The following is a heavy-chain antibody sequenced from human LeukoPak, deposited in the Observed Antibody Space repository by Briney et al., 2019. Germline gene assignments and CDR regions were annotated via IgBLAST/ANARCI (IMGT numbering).Heavy chain of an antibody. J-gene: IGHJ4*02. D-gene: IGHD2-2*02. CDR2: INPSGGST. V-gene: IGHV1-46*01. CDR3: ARDRCSSTSCYTGITSDY. Sequence: GASVKVSCKASGYTFTTYYMHWVRQAPGQGLEWMGIINPSGGSTSYPQKFQGRVTMTRDMSTSTVYMELSSLRSEDTAVYYCARDRCSSTSCYTGITSDYSGQGTLVTVSS. CDR1: GYTFTTYY.